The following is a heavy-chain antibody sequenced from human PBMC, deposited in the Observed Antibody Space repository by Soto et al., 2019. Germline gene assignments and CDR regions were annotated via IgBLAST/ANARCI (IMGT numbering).Heavy chain of an antibody. J-gene: IGHJ4*02. CDR2: IWYDGSNK. CDR1: GFTFSSYV. V-gene: IGHV3-33*01. CDR3: ARDSTGSYYFDY. D-gene: IGHD2-8*02. Sequence: GGSLRLSCAASGFTFSSYVMHWVRQAPGKGLEWVAVIWYDGSNKYYADSVKGRFTISRDNSKNTLYLQMNSLRAEDTAVYYCARDSTGSYYFDYWGQGTLVTVSS.